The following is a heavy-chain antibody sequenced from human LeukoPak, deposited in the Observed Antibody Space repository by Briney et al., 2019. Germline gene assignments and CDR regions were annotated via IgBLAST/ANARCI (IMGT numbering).Heavy chain of an antibody. D-gene: IGHD6-13*01. V-gene: IGHV3-30*18. CDR2: ISYVGSNK. CDR3: AKDRAAAFDAFDI. Sequence: GSLRLSCAASGFTFISSGMHWVRQAPGKGLEWVAVISYVGSNKYYADSVKGGLTISKDNSKNTLYLQMNSLRAEDTAVYCCAKDRAAAFDAFDIWGQGTMVTVSS. CDR1: GFTFISSG. J-gene: IGHJ3*02.